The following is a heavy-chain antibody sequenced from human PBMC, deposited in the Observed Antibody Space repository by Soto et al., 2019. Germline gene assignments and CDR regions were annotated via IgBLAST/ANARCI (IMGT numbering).Heavy chain of an antibody. V-gene: IGHV1-3*01. D-gene: IGHD3-16*02. Sequence: ASVKVSCKASGYTFTSYAMHWVRQAPGQRLEWMGWINAGNGNTKYSQKFQGRVTITRDTSASTAYMELSSLRSEDTAVYYCALPYYDYVWGSYRPNFDYWGQGTLVTVSS. CDR2: INAGNGNT. J-gene: IGHJ4*02. CDR1: GYTFTSYA. CDR3: ALPYYDYVWGSYRPNFDY.